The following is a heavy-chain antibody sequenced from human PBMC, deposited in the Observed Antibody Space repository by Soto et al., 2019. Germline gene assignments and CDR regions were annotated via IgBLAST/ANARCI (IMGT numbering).Heavy chain of an antibody. CDR2: IRSKANSYAT. CDR1: GFTFSGSA. J-gene: IGHJ4*02. D-gene: IGHD2-15*01. V-gene: IGHV3-73*02. Sequence: EVQLVESGGGLVQPGGSLKLSCAASGFTFSGSAMHWVRQASGKGLEWVGRIRSKANSYATAYAASVKGRFTISRDDSKNTAYLQMNSLKTKDTAVYYCTSCNSKHCRYWGQGTLVTVSS. CDR3: TSCNSKHCRY.